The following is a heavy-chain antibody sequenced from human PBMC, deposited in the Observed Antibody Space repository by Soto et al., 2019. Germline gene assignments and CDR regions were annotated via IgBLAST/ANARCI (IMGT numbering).Heavy chain of an antibody. CDR2: IDWDDDK. D-gene: IGHD5-12*01. J-gene: IGHJ4*02. CDR1: GFSPRPPGKW. V-gene: IGHV2-70*11. CDR3: ARTSYSGYDLIDY. Sequence: SGATPVNPPHNPPLTHPLSGFSPRPPGKWVDWIRQPPGKGLEWLARIDWDDDKYYSTSLKTRLTITKDTSKNQVVLTMTNMDPVDTATYYCARTSYSGYDLIDYWGQGTLVTVSS.